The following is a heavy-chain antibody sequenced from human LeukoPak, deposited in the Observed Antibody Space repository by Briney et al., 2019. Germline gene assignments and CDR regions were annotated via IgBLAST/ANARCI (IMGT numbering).Heavy chain of an antibody. V-gene: IGHV1-69*04. CDR1: GGTFSSYA. D-gene: IGHD3-3*01. CDR3: ARAMYDFWSGYSDRYYYYGMDV. J-gene: IGHJ6*02. Sequence: ASVKVSCKASGGTFSSYAISWVRQAPGQGLEWMGRIIPILGIANYAQKFRGRVTITADKSTSTAYMELSSLRSEDTAVYYCARAMYDFWSGYSDRYYYYGMDVWGQGTTVTVSS. CDR2: IIPILGIA.